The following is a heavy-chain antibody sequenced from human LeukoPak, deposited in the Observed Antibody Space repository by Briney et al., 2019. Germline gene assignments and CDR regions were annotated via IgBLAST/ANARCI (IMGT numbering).Heavy chain of an antibody. Sequence: PGMSLRLSCAASGFTLSENNVHWVRQAPGKGLEWVALNSNDGNSKDYADSVKGRFTLSGDNSKTTVYLQMNSLRAEDTAVYYCARDRSGFYSIDQWGQGTLVTVSP. J-gene: IGHJ4*02. CDR3: ARDRSGFYSIDQ. V-gene: IGHV3-30-3*01. CDR1: GFTLSENN. D-gene: IGHD5-12*01. CDR2: NSNDGNSK.